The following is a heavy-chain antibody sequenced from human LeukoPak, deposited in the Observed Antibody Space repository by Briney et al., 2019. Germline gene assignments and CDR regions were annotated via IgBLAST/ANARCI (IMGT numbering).Heavy chain of an antibody. CDR1: GGSISSYY. CDR2: IYYSGNT. J-gene: IGHJ4*02. Sequence: SETLSLTCTVSGGSISSYYWSWIRQPPGKGLEWIGYIYYSGNTNYNPSLKSRVTISADTSKNQFSMKLSAVTAADTAVYYCARHGGHYQSDDWGQGTLVTVSS. V-gene: IGHV4-59*01. CDR3: ARHGGHYQSDD. D-gene: IGHD2-21*01.